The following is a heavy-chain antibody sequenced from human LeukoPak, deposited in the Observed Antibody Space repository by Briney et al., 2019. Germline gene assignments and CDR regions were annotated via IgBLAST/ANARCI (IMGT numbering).Heavy chain of an antibody. J-gene: IGHJ6*02. Sequence: SETLSLTCTVSGGSISSGDYYWSWIRQPPGTGLEWIGYIYYSGSTYYNPSLKSRVTISVDTSKNQFSLKLSSVTAADTAVYYCARAPMVRGVTAYYYYGMDVWGQGTTVTVSS. CDR2: IYYSGST. D-gene: IGHD3-10*01. CDR1: GGSISSGDYY. V-gene: IGHV4-30-4*01. CDR3: ARAPMVRGVTAYYYYGMDV.